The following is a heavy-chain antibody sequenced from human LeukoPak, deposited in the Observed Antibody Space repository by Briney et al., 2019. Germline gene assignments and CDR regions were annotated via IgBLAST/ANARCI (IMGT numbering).Heavy chain of an antibody. Sequence: KTSETLSLTCTVSGGSISSYYWSWIRQPAGKGLEWLGRIYTSGSTNYNPSLKSRVTISVDKSKNQFSLKLSSVTAADTAVYYCASNYDFWSGYYHFDYWGQGTLVTVSS. D-gene: IGHD3-3*01. CDR1: GGSISSYY. CDR2: IYTSGST. J-gene: IGHJ4*02. V-gene: IGHV4-4*07. CDR3: ASNYDFWSGYYHFDY.